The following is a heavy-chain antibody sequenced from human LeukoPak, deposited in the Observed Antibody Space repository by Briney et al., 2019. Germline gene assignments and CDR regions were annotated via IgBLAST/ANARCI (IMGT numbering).Heavy chain of an antibody. CDR3: ARDRWAAARNYCYYYMDV. J-gene: IGHJ6*03. Sequence: PSETLSLTCTVSGGSISSHFRTWIRQPPGKGLEWIGYIHYSGSTSYNPSLKSRVSISVDTSKNEFSLKLSSVTAADTAVYYCARDRWAAARNYCYYYMDVWGKGTTVTVSS. CDR2: IHYSGST. CDR1: GGSISSHF. D-gene: IGHD2-2*01. V-gene: IGHV4-59*11.